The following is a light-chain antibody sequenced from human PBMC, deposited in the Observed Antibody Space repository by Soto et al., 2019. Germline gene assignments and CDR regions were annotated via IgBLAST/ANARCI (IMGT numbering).Light chain of an antibody. CDR2: GAS. J-gene: IGKJ1*01. Sequence: EIVLTQSPGTLSLSPGERVTLSCWASQSVSNSYLAWYQQKPGQAPRLLIYGASNRATGIPDRFSGSGSGTDFTLTISRLEPEDFAVYYCQQYGSSPRTFGQGTKVEIK. CDR3: QQYGSSPRT. CDR1: QSVSNSY. V-gene: IGKV3-20*01.